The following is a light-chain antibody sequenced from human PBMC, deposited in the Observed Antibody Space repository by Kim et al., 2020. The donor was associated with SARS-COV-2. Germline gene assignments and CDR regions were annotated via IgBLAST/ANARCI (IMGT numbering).Light chain of an antibody. Sequence: QSVLTQPPSVSAAPGQKVTISCSGSSSNIGNNYVSWYQQLPGTAPKLLIYDNNKRPSGIPDRFSGSKSGTSATLGITGLQTGDEADYYCGTWDSSLSAVFGGGTQQTVL. CDR1: SSNIGNNY. CDR3: GTWDSSLSAV. V-gene: IGLV1-51*01. CDR2: DNN. J-gene: IGLJ3*02.